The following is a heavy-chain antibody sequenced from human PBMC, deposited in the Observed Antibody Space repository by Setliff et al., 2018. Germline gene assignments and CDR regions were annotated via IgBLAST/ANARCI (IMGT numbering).Heavy chain of an antibody. CDR2: VFTATDDT. D-gene: IGHD6-19*01. V-gene: IGHV1-2*06. J-gene: IGHJ5*02. CDR1: GYSFTKYF. CDR3: ARATRDSDGWYYEYRWFDP. Sequence: GASVKVSCKTSGYSFTKYFLHWVRQAPGQGLEWMGRVFTATDDTQFRTEFQGRVSVTRDTSMSTTYMELSGLRSDDTAVYYCARATRDSDGWYYEYRWFDPWGQGTLVTAPQ.